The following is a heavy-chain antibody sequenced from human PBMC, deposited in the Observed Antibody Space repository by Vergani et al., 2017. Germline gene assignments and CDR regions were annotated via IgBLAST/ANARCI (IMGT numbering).Heavy chain of an antibody. CDR1: GFTFSSYA. V-gene: IGHV3-30-3*01. Sequence: QVQLVESGGGVVQPGRSLRLSCAASGFTFSSYAMHWVRQAPGKGLEWVAVISYDGSNKYYADSVKGRFTISRDNSKNTLYLQMNSLRAEDTAVYYCAKGHLGYCSGGSCYYFDFWGQGTLVTVSS. D-gene: IGHD2-15*01. CDR3: AKGHLGYCSGGSCYYFDF. CDR2: ISYDGSNK. J-gene: IGHJ4*02.